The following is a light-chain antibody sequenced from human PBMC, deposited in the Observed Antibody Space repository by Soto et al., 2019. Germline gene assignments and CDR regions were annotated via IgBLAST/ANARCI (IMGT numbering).Light chain of an antibody. CDR3: QQSYSTPFT. J-gene: IGKJ3*01. V-gene: IGKV1-39*01. CDR1: QSISNY. Sequence: DIQMTQSPSSLSASVGDRLTITCRASQSISNYVNWYQQKPGRAPKLLIYAASVLQGGVPSRFSGSASGTDFTLTIASLQPEDFATYYCQQSYSTPFTFGPGTKVDL. CDR2: AAS.